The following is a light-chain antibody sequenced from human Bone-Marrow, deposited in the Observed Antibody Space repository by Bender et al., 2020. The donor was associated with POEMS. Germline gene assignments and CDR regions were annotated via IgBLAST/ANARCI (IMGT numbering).Light chain of an antibody. V-gene: IGLV3-25*03. CDR3: QSTDSSGTRWV. J-gene: IGLJ3*02. Sequence: SYELTQPPSVSVSPGQTARITCGGDVLAKQYVYWYQQKPGQAPVLGIYRDTERPSGIPERFSGSSSGSTVTLTISGVQAEDEADYYCQSTDSSGTRWVFGGGTNLAVL. CDR2: RDT. CDR1: VLAKQY.